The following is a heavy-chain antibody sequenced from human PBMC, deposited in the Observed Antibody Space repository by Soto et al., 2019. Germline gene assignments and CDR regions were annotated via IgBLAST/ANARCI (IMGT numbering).Heavy chain of an antibody. CDR1: GGSISSYY. CDR2: IYYSGST. Sequence: PSETLSLTCTVSGGSISSYYWSWIRQPPGKGLEWIGYIYYSGSTNYNPSLKSRVTISVDTSKNQFSLKLSSVTAADTAVYYCERVTSYGIHYWGQGTLVTVSS. D-gene: IGHD3-10*01. CDR3: ERVTSYGIHY. V-gene: IGHV4-59*01. J-gene: IGHJ4*02.